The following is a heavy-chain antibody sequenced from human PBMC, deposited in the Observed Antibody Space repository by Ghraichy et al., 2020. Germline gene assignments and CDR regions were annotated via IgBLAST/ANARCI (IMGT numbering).Heavy chain of an antibody. J-gene: IGHJ5*02. CDR2: IHYSGST. D-gene: IGHD3-9*01. CDR1: GGSISSSAYY. V-gene: IGHV4-39*01. Sequence: ETLSLTSTVSGGSISSSAYYWGWIRQPPGKGLEWIGSIHYSGSTYYNPSLESRVTTSVDTSKNQFSLKLTSVTAADTTVYYCARQQGYYDILSPFDPWGQGTLVTVSS. CDR3: ARQQGYYDILSPFDP.